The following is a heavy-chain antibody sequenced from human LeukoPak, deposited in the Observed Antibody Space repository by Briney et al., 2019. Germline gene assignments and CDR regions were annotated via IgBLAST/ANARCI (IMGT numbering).Heavy chain of an antibody. CDR3: ARAFLWFGESFYDAYDI. CDR1: GYTFTGSY. V-gene: IGHV1-2*02. CDR2: INPNSGGT. J-gene: IGHJ3*02. D-gene: IGHD3-10*01. Sequence: ASVKVXCKGAGYTFTGSYMHWVRQAPGQGLEWMGWINPNSGGTNYAQKFRGRVTMTRDTSISTAYMELSRLRSDDTAIYYCARAFLWFGESFYDAYDIWGQGTMVTVSS.